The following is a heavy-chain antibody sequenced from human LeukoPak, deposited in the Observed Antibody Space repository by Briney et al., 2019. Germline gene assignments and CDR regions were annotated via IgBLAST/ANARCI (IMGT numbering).Heavy chain of an antibody. V-gene: IGHV1-2*02. CDR3: ARDGGYCSSTSCQTNYYYGMDV. D-gene: IGHD2-2*01. Sequence: ASVKVSCKASGYTFSGYYMHWVRQAPGQGLEWMGWINPNSGGTNYAQKLQGRVTMTTDTSTSTAYMELRSLRSDDTAVYYCARDGGYCSSTSCQTNYYYGMDVWGQGTTVTVSS. CDR2: INPNSGGT. J-gene: IGHJ6*02. CDR1: GYTFSGYY.